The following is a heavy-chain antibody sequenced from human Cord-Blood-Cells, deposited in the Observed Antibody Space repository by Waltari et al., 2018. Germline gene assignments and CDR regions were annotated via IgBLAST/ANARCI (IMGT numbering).Heavy chain of an antibody. CDR3: ASGRGAFDI. Sequence: QLQLQESGPGLVKPSETLSLTCTVSGGSISSSSYYWGWIRQPPGKGLEWIGSIYYSGSPYDTPSLKSRVTISVDTSKNQFSLKLSSVTAADTAVYYCASGRGAFDIWGQGTMVTVSS. J-gene: IGHJ3*02. V-gene: IGHV4-39*01. CDR1: GGSISSSSYY. CDR2: IYYSGSP.